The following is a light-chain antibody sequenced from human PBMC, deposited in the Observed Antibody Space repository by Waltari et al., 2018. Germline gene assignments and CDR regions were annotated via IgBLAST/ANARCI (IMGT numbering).Light chain of an antibody. CDR2: WAS. CDR1: QSVLYSSNNKNY. Sequence: DIVMTQSPDSLAVSLGERATINCKSSQSVLYSSNNKNYLAWYQQKPGQPPKLLIYWASTRESGVPDRFSGSGSETDFTLTISSLQAEDVAVYYCQQYYALPRTFGQGTKVEI. V-gene: IGKV4-1*01. CDR3: QQYYALPRT. J-gene: IGKJ1*01.